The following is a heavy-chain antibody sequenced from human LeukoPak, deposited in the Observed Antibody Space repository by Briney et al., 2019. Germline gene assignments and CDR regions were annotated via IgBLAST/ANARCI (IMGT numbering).Heavy chain of an antibody. CDR1: GYTFTSYD. Sequence: ASVKVSCKASGYTFTSYDINWVRHATGQGLELMGWMNPNSGNTGYAQKFQGRVTMTRNTSISTAYMELSSLRSEDTAVYYCARVREDCSSTSCYPRFDPWGQGTLVTVSS. D-gene: IGHD2-2*01. CDR3: ARVREDCSSTSCYPRFDP. V-gene: IGHV1-8*01. J-gene: IGHJ5*02. CDR2: MNPNSGNT.